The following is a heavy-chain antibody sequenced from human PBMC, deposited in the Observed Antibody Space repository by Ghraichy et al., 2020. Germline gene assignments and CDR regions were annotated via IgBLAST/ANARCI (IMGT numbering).Heavy chain of an antibody. CDR2: IYYSGST. J-gene: IGHJ5*02. V-gene: IGHV4-59*01. D-gene: IGHD4-11*01. Sequence: ESLNISCTVSGGSISSYYWSWIRQPPGKGLEWIGYIYYSGSTNYNPSLKSRVTISVDTSKNQFSLKLSSVTAADTAVYYCARVGGSNYAWFDPWGQGTLVTVSS. CDR1: GGSISSYY. CDR3: ARVGGSNYAWFDP.